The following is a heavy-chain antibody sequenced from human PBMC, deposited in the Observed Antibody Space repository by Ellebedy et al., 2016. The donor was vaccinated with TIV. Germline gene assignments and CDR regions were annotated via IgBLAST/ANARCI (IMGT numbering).Heavy chain of an antibody. CDR2: IYYSGST. CDR1: GGSISTGNYY. J-gene: IGHJ4*02. V-gene: IGHV4-30-4*01. Sequence: MPSETLSLTCTVSGGSISTGNYYWSGIRQRPGKGLEWIGYIYYSGSTPYNPSLKSRVTMSVDTSKNQFSLKLSSVTAADTAVYYCFGMAVWGQGTLATVSS. CDR3: FGMAV. D-gene: IGHD3-3*01.